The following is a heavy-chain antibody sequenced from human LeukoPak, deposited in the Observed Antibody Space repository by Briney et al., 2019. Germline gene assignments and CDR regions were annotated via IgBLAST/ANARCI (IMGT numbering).Heavy chain of an antibody. D-gene: IGHD6-13*01. CDR1: GFTFSSYE. CDR3: ARDLSSVEYSSSWYFDYYYYYMDV. J-gene: IGHJ6*03. V-gene: IGHV3-48*03. Sequence: HPGGSLRLSCAASGFTFSSYEMNWVRQAPGKGLEWVSYISSSGSTIYYADSVKGRFTISRDNAKNSLYLQMNSLRAEDTAVYYCARDLSSVEYSSSWYFDYYYYYMDVWGKGTTVTISS. CDR2: ISSSGSTI.